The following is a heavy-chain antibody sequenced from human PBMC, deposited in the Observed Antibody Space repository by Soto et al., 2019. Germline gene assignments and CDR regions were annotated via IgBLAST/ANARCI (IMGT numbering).Heavy chain of an antibody. Sequence: EVQLLESGGGLVQPGGSLRLSCAASGFTFSNYAMSWVRQAPGKGLEWVSAISASGGGTYYADPVKGRFTISRDSSKNMLYLKMNSLRAEDTAVYYCAKDPRVGATAAEYFQYWGQGTLVTVSS. CDR1: GFTFSNYA. D-gene: IGHD1-26*01. V-gene: IGHV3-23*01. CDR2: ISASGGGT. CDR3: AKDPRVGATAAEYFQY. J-gene: IGHJ1*01.